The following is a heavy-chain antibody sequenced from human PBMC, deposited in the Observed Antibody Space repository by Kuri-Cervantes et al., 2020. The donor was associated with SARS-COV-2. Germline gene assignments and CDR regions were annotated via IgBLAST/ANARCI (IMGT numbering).Heavy chain of an antibody. CDR2: IYSGGST. Sequence: GGSLRLSCAASGFTVSSNYMSWVRQAPGKGLEWVSVIYSGGSTYYADSVKGLFTISRDNSKNTLYLQMNSLRAEDTAVYYCARDRGWYYFDYWGQGTLVTVSS. CDR3: ARDRGWYYFDY. CDR1: GFTVSSNY. V-gene: IGHV3-53*01. D-gene: IGHD6-19*01. J-gene: IGHJ4*02.